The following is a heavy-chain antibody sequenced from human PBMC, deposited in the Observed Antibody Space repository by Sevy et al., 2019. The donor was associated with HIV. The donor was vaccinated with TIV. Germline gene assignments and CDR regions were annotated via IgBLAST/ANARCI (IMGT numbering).Heavy chain of an antibody. D-gene: IGHD6-6*01. CDR1: GFTFSSYG. Sequence: GGSLRLSCAASGFTFSSYGMHWVRQAPGKGLEWVAVISYDGSNKYYADSVKGRFTISRDNSKNTLYLQMNSLRAEDTAVYYCAKDLIMGAARPFYYWGQGTLVTVSS. V-gene: IGHV3-30*18. J-gene: IGHJ4*02. CDR2: ISYDGSNK. CDR3: AKDLIMGAARPFYY.